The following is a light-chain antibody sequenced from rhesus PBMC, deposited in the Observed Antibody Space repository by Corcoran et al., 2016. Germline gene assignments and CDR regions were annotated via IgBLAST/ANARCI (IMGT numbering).Light chain of an antibody. Sequence: ETVVTQSPATLALSPGERATLSCRASQSVGSYLAWYQQKPGQAPRLLIYGASSRATGIPDRFRGSGAGTDFTLTISSLEPEDVGVYYCQQSSNSLTFGGGTKVEIK. J-gene: IGKJ4*01. CDR1: QSVGSY. CDR2: GAS. V-gene: IGKV3-24*04. CDR3: QQSSNSLT.